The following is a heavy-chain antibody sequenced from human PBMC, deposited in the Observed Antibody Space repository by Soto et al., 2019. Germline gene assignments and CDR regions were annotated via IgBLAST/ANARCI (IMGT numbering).Heavy chain of an antibody. D-gene: IGHD6-13*01. CDR3: ASRGSSSWYSVNAFDI. Sequence: ASVKVSCKASGYTFSSYGISWVRQAPGQGLEWMGWISGYNSNTNYAQKLQGRVTMTTDTSTSTAYMELRSLRSDDTAVYYCASRGSSSWYSVNAFDIWGQGTMVTVSS. CDR2: ISGYNSNT. V-gene: IGHV1-18*01. CDR1: GYTFSSYG. J-gene: IGHJ3*02.